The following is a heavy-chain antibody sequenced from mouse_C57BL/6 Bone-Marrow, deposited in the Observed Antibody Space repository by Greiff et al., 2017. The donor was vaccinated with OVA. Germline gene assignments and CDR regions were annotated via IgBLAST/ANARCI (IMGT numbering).Heavy chain of an antibody. J-gene: IGHJ2*01. Sequence: VQLQQSGAELVRPGTSVKVSCKASGYAFTNYLIEWVKQRPGQGLEWIGVINPGSGGTKYNEKFKGKATLTADKSSSTAYMQLSSLTSEDSAVYYCAGSGGNLDYWGQGTTLTVSS. CDR3: AGSGGNLDY. D-gene: IGHD2-1*01. CDR1: GYAFTNYL. CDR2: INPGSGGT. V-gene: IGHV1-54*01.